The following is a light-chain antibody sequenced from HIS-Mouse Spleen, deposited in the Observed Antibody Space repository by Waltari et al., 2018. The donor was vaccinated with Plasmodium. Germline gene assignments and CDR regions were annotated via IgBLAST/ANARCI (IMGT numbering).Light chain of an antibody. CDR3: QQANSFPPGST. Sequence: DIQMTQSPSSLSASVVDRVTITCRASQSISSYLNWYQQKPGKDPKLLIYAASSLQSGVPSRFSGSGSGTDFTLTISSLQPEDFATYYCQQANSFPPGSTFGPGTKVDIK. CDR1: QSISSY. V-gene: IGKV1-39*01. CDR2: AAS. J-gene: IGKJ3*01.